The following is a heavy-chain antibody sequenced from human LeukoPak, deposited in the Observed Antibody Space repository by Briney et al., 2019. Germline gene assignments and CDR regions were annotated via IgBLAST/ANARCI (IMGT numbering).Heavy chain of an antibody. CDR1: GFTVSSNY. V-gene: IGHV3-66*01. CDR3: ARDLATVAGFDY. Sequence: GRSLRLSCAASGFTVSSNYMSWVRQAPGKGLEWVSVIYIGGSTHYTGSVKGRFTMSRDNSKNTLYLQMNSLRVEDTAVYYCARDLATVAGFDYWGQGTLVTVSS. D-gene: IGHD6-19*01. J-gene: IGHJ4*02. CDR2: IYIGGST.